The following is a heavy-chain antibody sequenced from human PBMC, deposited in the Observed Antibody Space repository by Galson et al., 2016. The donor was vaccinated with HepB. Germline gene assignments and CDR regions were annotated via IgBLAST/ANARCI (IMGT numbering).Heavy chain of an antibody. CDR2: IIPIFRAP. CDR3: ARAGSAWSLVAFDI. J-gene: IGHJ3*02. CDR1: GGTFKRFA. D-gene: IGHD6-19*01. V-gene: IGHV1-69*13. Sequence: SVKVSCKASGGTFKRFAFSWVRQAPGQGLEWLGGIIPIFRAPKYAQKFQGRVTITAGESTSTAYMELSSLRSEDTAAYYCARAGSAWSLVAFDIWGQGTMVTVSS.